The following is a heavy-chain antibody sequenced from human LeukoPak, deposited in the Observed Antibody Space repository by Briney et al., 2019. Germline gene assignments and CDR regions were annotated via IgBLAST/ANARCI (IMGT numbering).Heavy chain of an antibody. V-gene: IGHV3-49*03. J-gene: IGHJ4*02. D-gene: IGHD2-15*01. Sequence: GRSLRLSCTASGFTFGDYAMSWFRQAPGKGLEWVGFIRSKAYGGTAVYAASVKGRFTISRDDSKSIAYLQMNSLKTEDTAVFYCTRGVTPTDGGLDYWGQGTPVTDSS. CDR2: IRSKAYGGTA. CDR1: GFTFGDYA. CDR3: TRGVTPTDGGLDY.